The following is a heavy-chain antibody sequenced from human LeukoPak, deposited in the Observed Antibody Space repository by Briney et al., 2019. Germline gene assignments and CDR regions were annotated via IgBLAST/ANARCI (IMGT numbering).Heavy chain of an antibody. CDR1: GDSISGYY. CDR2: VYHTGHT. J-gene: IGHJ4*02. CDR3: ARHRFGHLFDY. Sequence: PSGTLSLTCTVSGDSISGYYWSWIRQPPGKGLEWIGYVYHTGHTHYSPSLKSRVTVSLDTSRNQVSLILSSVTAADTAVYYCARHRFGHLFDYWGQGTLVFVSS. V-gene: IGHV4-59*01. D-gene: IGHD3-16*01.